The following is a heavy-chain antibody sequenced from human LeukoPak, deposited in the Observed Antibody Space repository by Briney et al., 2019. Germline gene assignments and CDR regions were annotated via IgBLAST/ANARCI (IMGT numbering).Heavy chain of an antibody. CDR2: ISTSGGNT. V-gene: IGHV1-46*01. Sequence: EASVNVSFTESGYTFTIYYMHWVRQAPGQGREWMGIISTSGGNTGYTQKLQGRIIMTRDTSTSTVYLDLSSLRSDDTAVYYCARVWVGATKAGYGYWGQGTLVTVSS. CDR3: ARVWVGATKAGYGY. J-gene: IGHJ4*02. CDR1: GYTFTIYY. D-gene: IGHD1-26*01.